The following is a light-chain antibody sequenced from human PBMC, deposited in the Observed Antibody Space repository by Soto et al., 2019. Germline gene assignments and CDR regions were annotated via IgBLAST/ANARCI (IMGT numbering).Light chain of an antibody. J-gene: IGKJ1*01. CDR3: QQYNDWPWT. Sequence: EIVMTQSPATQSAFPLARDTLSYKASQSVGRNLAWYQHKAGQAPRLLIYGASSRATGVPARFSGSGSETEFTLTISSLQSEDFAVYYCQQYNDWPWTVGKGTKVDI. CDR1: QSVGRN. V-gene: IGKV3-15*01. CDR2: GAS.